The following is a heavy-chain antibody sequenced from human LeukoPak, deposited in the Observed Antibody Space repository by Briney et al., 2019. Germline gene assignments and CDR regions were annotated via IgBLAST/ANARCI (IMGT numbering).Heavy chain of an antibody. J-gene: IGHJ5*02. CDR1: GGSISSSNW. CDR2: IYHSGST. CDR3: ARRAFVVVPAAIRYNWFDP. Sequence: SETLSLTCAVSGGSISSSNWWSWVRQPPGKGLEWIGEIYHSGSTNYNPSLKSRVTISVDKSKNQFSLKLSSVTATDTAVYYCARRAFVVVPAAIRYNWFDPWGQGTLVTVSS. D-gene: IGHD2-2*01. V-gene: IGHV4-4*02.